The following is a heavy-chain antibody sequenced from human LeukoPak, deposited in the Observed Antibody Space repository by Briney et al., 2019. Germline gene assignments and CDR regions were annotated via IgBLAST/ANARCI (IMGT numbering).Heavy chain of an antibody. V-gene: IGHV3-48*03. Sequence: GGSLRLSCAAPGFTFSSYEMNWVRQAPGKGLEWVSYISSRGSTIYYADSVKGRFTISRDNAKNSLYLQMNSLRAEDTAVYYCAELRITMIGGVWGKGTTVTISS. CDR1: GFTFSSYE. J-gene: IGHJ6*04. CDR3: AELRITMIGGV. D-gene: IGHD3-10*02. CDR2: ISSRGSTI.